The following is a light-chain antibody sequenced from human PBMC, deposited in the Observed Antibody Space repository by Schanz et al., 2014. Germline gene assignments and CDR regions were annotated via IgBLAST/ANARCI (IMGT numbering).Light chain of an antibody. CDR3: QQYNNWPLT. CDR1: QSVGSN. CDR2: GAS. Sequence: EIVMTQSPATLSVSPGDGATLSCRTSQSVGSNLAWYQQKPGQAPRLLIYGASTRATGLPARFSGSGSGTEFTLTISSLQSEDVAVYYCQQYNNWPLTFGQGTKMEIK. J-gene: IGKJ1*01. V-gene: IGKV3-15*01.